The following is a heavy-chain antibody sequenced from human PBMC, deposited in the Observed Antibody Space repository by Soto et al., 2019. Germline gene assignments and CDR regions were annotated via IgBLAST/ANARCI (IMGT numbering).Heavy chain of an antibody. CDR3: AKILRKNLDMFFDY. D-gene: IGHD3-10*02. V-gene: IGHV3-23*01. J-gene: IGHJ4*02. CDR2: ISGSGDIT. CDR1: GFTFSNYV. Sequence: GGSLRLSCAASGFTFSNYVMNWVRQAPGKGLEWVSGISGSGDITYYVDSVKGRYTISRDNSKNTLYLQMSSLRAEDTAVNNRAKILRKNLDMFFDYWGQGSLVTVSS.